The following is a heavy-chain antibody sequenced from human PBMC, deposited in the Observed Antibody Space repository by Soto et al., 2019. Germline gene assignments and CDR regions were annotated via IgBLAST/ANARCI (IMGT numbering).Heavy chain of an antibody. V-gene: IGHV1-3*01. J-gene: IGHJ4*02. Sequence: QVPIVQSGAEVKRPGASVRVSCRATGYSFKNYAVHLVRQAPRQRPEWMGFTNEGSGNTRFSQKFQGRISITRDTSASTVYLDLSSLTSEDTAIYYCARDDRSVSGVVTLDHWGPGTLVTVSS. CDR1: GYSFKNYA. CDR2: TNEGSGNT. CDR3: ARDDRSVSGVVTLDH. D-gene: IGHD3-3*01.